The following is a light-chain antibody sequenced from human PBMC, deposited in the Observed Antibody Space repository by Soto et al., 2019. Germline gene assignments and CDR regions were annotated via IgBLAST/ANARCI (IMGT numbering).Light chain of an antibody. J-gene: IGKJ4*01. CDR1: QGIRHD. CDR2: AES. V-gene: IGKV1-17*01. CDR3: RQVKSFPRN. Sequence: QMTQSPSSLSASVGDRVTITCRASQGIRHDLGWYQQKPGKPPKLLIYAESTLQSGVPSRFSRSGSGTRGTLTICSQQPEDFETEYRRQVKSFPRNFRGGSKVDNK.